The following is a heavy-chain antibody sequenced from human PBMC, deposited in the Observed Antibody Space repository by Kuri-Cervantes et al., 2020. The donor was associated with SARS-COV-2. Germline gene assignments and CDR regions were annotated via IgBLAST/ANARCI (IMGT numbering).Heavy chain of an antibody. V-gene: IGHV4-31*03. D-gene: IGHD3-3*01. CDR3: ARQHPFWSDLKDAFDI. Sequence: LRLSCTVSGGSISSGGYYWSWIRQHPGKGLEWIGYIYYSGSTYYNPSLKSRVTISVDTSKNQFSLKLSSVTAADTAVYYCARQHPFWSDLKDAFDIWGHGTMVTVSS. J-gene: IGHJ3*02. CDR1: GGSISSGGYY. CDR2: IYYSGST.